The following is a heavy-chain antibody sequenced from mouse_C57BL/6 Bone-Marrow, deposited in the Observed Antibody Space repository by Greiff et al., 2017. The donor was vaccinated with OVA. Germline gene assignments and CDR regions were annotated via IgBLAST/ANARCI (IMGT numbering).Heavy chain of an antibody. CDR2: IRSKSNNYAT. D-gene: IGHD3-3*01. J-gene: IGHJ4*01. CDR3: VPEGTGYYAMDY. CDR1: GFSFNTYA. V-gene: IGHV10-1*01. Sequence: EAGGGLVQPKGSLKLSCAASGFSFNTYAMNWVRQAPGKGLEWVARIRSKSNNYATYYADSVKDRFTISRDDSESMLYLQMNNLKTEDTAMYYCVPEGTGYYAMDYWGQGTSVTVSS.